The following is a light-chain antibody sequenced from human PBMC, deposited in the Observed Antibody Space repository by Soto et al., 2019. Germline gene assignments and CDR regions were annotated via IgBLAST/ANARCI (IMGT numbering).Light chain of an antibody. Sequence: EAVFTPSPAPPSVSPGERAPPSCRASQSVATNLAWYQQRPGQAPRLLIYGASKRAIGLPARFSGSGSGTEFTLTITSLQSEDFAVYYCQQYNNWPQTFGQGTKVDIK. J-gene: IGKJ1*01. CDR2: GAS. V-gene: IGKV3-15*01. CDR3: QQYNNWPQT. CDR1: QSVATN.